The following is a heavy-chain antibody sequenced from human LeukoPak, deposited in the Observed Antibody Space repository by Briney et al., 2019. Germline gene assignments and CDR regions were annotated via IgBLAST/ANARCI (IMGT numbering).Heavy chain of an antibody. CDR1: GYSFTSYW. V-gene: IGHV5-51*01. D-gene: IGHD2-2*01. J-gene: IGHJ4*02. CDR2: IYPGDSDT. Sequence: GESLKISCKGSGYSFTSYWIGWVRQMPGKGLEWMGIIYPGDSDTRYSPSFQGQVTISADKSISTAYLQWSSLKASDTAMYYCARQGRYCSSTSCYVGYWGQGTLVTVSS. CDR3: ARQGRYCSSTSCYVGY.